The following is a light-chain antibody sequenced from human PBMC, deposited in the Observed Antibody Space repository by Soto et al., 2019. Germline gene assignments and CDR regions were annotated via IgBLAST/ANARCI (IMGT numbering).Light chain of an antibody. V-gene: IGKV3-20*01. J-gene: IGKJ3*01. Sequence: EIVLTQSPGTLSGSLGERATLSCRASQSVSQYLAWYQQKPGQAPRLLIYGASSRANGIPDRFSGSGSGTDFTLTIDGLEPEDFAVYYCQQYATSARLTFGPGTNVDI. CDR3: QQYATSARLT. CDR2: GAS. CDR1: QSVSQY.